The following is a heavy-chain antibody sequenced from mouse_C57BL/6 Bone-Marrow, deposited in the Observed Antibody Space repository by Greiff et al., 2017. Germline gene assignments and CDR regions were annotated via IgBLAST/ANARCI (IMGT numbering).Heavy chain of an antibody. Sequence: EVQLVESGGGLVKPGGSLKLSCAASGFTFSSYAMSWVRQTPEKRLEWVATISDGGSYTYYPDNVKGRFTISRDNAKNNLYLQMSHLKSEATAMYYCARDRNYFGSSSKAMDYWGQGTSVTVSS. D-gene: IGHD1-1*01. V-gene: IGHV5-4*01. CDR3: ARDRNYFGSSSKAMDY. J-gene: IGHJ4*01. CDR1: GFTFSSYA. CDR2: ISDGGSYT.